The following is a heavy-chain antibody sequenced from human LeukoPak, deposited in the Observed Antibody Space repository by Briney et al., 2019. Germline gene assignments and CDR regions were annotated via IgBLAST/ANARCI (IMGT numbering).Heavy chain of an antibody. CDR3: TSPLDDYSNYWYFDY. V-gene: IGHV3-15*01. Sequence: PGGSLRLSCAASGFTFSDAWMNWVRQAPGKGLEWVGRIKSKTDGGTTDYAAPVKGRFTISSDDSKTTLYLQMNSLKTEDTAVYYCTSPLDDYSNYWYFDYWGQGTLVTVSA. D-gene: IGHD4-11*01. CDR2: IKSKTDGGTT. J-gene: IGHJ4*02. CDR1: GFTFSDAW.